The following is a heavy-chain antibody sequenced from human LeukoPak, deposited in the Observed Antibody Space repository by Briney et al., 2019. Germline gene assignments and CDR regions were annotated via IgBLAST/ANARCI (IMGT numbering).Heavy chain of an antibody. CDR2: IYYSGST. J-gene: IGHJ6*03. CDR1: GGSISSYY. CDR3: AGSGNYYYYYMDV. V-gene: IGHV4-59*01. Sequence: SETLSLTCTVSGGSISSYYWGWIRQPPGKRLEWIGYIYYSGSTNYNPSLKSRVTISVDTSKNQFSLKLSSVTAADTAVYYCAGSGNYYYYYMDVWGKGTTVTVSS.